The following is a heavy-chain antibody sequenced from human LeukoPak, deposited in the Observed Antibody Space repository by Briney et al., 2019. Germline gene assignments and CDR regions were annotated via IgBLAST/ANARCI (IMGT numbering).Heavy chain of an antibody. CDR3: ARSYGLEADY. J-gene: IGHJ4*02. Sequence: SVKVSCKASGYTFTSYGISWVRQAPGQGLELVGWIAAYNGLTNYAQNLQDRLTLTRDTSTTTAFMELRNLTSDDTAIYFCARSYGLEADYWGRGTLVTVSS. V-gene: IGHV1-18*01. D-gene: IGHD3-3*01. CDR1: GYTFTSYG. CDR2: IAAYNGLT.